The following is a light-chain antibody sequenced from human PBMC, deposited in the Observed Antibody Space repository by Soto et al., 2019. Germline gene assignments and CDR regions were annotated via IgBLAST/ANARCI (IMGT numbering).Light chain of an antibody. J-gene: IGKJ2*01. CDR2: GAS. V-gene: IGKV3-20*01. Sequence: EIVLTQSPGTLSLSPGEKNILSCRASQSVSSSYLAWYQQKPGQAPRLLIYGASSRATGIPDRFSGSGSGTDFTLTISRLEPEDFAVYYCQQYGSPPPTFGQGTKLEIK. CDR1: QSVSSSY. CDR3: QQYGSPPPT.